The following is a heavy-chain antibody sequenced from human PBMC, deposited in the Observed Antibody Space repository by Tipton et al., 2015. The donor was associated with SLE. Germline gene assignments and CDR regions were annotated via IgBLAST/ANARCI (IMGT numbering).Heavy chain of an antibody. CDR1: GYSISSGYY. CDR2: IYHSGST. CDR3: ARAQGYSGSYFDY. V-gene: IGHV4-38-2*02. J-gene: IGHJ4*02. D-gene: IGHD1-26*01. Sequence: LRLSCTVSGYSISSGYYWGWIRQPPGKGLEWIGSIYHSGSTYYNPSLKSRVTISVDTSKNQFSLKLSSVTAADTAVYYCARAQGYSGSYFDYWGQGTLVTVSS.